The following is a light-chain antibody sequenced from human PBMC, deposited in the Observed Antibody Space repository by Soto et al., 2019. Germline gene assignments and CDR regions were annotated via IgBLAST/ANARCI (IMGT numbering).Light chain of an antibody. CDR1: QSVSSY. V-gene: IGKV3-11*01. CDR2: DAS. J-gene: IGKJ5*01. Sequence: EIVLTQSPATLSLSPGERATLSCRASQSVSSYLAWYQQKPGQAPRLLIYDASNRATGIPARFSGSGSGTDFTLTISSLEFEDFAVYYCQQRGNWRITFGQGTRLEIK. CDR3: QQRGNWRIT.